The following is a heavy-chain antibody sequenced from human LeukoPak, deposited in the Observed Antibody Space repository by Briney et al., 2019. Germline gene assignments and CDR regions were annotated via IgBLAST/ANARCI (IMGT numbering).Heavy chain of an antibody. V-gene: IGHV4-34*01. Sequence: SETLSLTCAVYGGSSSGYYWSWIRQPPGKGLEWIGEINHSGSTNYNPSLKSRVTISVDTSKNQFSLKLSSVTAADTAVYYCARLGDIQWLSTIDYWGQGTLVTVSS. J-gene: IGHJ4*02. D-gene: IGHD6-19*01. CDR2: INHSGST. CDR1: GGSSSGYY. CDR3: ARLGDIQWLSTIDY.